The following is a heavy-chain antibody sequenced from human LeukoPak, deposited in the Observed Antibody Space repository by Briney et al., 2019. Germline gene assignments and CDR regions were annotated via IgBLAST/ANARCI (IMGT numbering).Heavy chain of an antibody. CDR1: GGSFSGYY. V-gene: IGHV4-34*01. Sequence: SETLSLTCAVYGGSFSGYYWSWIRQPPGKGLEWIGEINHSGSTNYNPSLKSRVTISVDRSKNQFSLKLSSVTAADTAVYYCARGYYYDSSGYPTDYFDYWGQGTLVTVSS. CDR3: ARGYYYDSSGYPTDYFDY. J-gene: IGHJ4*02. D-gene: IGHD3-22*01. CDR2: INHSGST.